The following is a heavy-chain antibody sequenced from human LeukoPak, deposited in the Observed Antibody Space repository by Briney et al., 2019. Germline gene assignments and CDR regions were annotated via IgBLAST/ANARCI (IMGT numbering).Heavy chain of an antibody. CDR1: GDSISSGDYY. CDR2: SSYSGST. D-gene: IGHD6-13*01. Sequence: SETLSLTCSASGDSISSGDYYWSWIRQPPGKGLEWIGYSSYSGSTYYNPSLKSRVTISVDTSKNQFSLKLSSVTAADTAVYYCARERLAAAHPSGMDVWGQGTTVTVPS. J-gene: IGHJ6*02. V-gene: IGHV4-30-4*01. CDR3: ARERLAAAHPSGMDV.